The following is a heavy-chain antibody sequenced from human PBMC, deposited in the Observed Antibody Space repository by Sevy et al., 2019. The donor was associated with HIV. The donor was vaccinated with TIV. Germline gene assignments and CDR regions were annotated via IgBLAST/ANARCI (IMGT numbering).Heavy chain of an antibody. Sequence: GGSLRLSCAASGFTFSSYAMSWVRQDPGKGLEWVSAISGSGISTYYADFVKGRFTISRDNSKNTLYLQMNNLRAEDTAVFYCAKGIGYSGYETDYWGQGTQVTVSS. CDR3: AKGIGYSGYETDY. CDR2: ISGSGIST. V-gene: IGHV3-23*01. J-gene: IGHJ4*02. D-gene: IGHD5-12*01. CDR1: GFTFSSYA.